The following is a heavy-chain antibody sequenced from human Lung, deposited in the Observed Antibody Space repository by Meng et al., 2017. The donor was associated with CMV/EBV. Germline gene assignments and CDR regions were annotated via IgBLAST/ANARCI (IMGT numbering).Heavy chain of an antibody. V-gene: IGHV1-2*02. D-gene: IGHD1-7*01. J-gene: IGHJ4*02. Sequence: ASXXVSCKASGYTFTGYYMHWVRQAPGQGLEWMGWINPNSGGTNYAQKFQGRVTMTKDTSISTAYMELSRLRSDDTAVYYCARVLDWNYEDWGQGALVTVSS. CDR1: GYTFTGYY. CDR3: ARVLDWNYED. CDR2: INPNSGGT.